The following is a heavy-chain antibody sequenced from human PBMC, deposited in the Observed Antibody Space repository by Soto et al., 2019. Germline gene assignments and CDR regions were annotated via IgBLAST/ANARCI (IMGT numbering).Heavy chain of an antibody. Sequence: ASVKVSCKASGYTFTSYDINWERQATGQGLEWMGWMNPNSGNTGYAQKFQGRVTMTRNTSISTAYMELSSLRSEDTAVYYCAAGSGSYYQYYYYYGMDVWGQGTTVTVSS. D-gene: IGHD3-10*01. CDR2: MNPNSGNT. CDR3: AAGSGSYYQYYYYYGMDV. CDR1: GYTFTSYD. J-gene: IGHJ6*02. V-gene: IGHV1-8*01.